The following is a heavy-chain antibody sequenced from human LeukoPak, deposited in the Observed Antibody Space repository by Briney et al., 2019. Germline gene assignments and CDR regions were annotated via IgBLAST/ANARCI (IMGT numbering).Heavy chain of an antibody. Sequence: ASVKVSCKASGYTFTSYYMHWVRQAPGQGLEWMGIINPSGGSTSYAQKFQGRVTMTRDTSTSTVYMELNSLRAEDVAVYYCAKYFYDGSGTHYFDYWGQGTPVTVSS. CDR3: AKYFYDGSGTHYFDY. CDR1: GYTFTSYY. V-gene: IGHV1-46*01. D-gene: IGHD3-22*01. J-gene: IGHJ4*02. CDR2: INPSGGST.